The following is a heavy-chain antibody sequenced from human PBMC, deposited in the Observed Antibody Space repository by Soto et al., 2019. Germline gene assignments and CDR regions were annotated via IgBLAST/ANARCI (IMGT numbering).Heavy chain of an antibody. CDR3: AKDKGDCSSTSCFNDAFDI. D-gene: IGHD2-2*01. J-gene: IGHJ3*02. CDR2: ISGSGGST. V-gene: IGHV3-23*01. CDR1: GFTFSSYA. Sequence: GGSLRLSCAASGFTFSSYAMSWVRQAPGKGLEWVSAISGSGGSTYYADSVKGRFTISRDNSKNTLYLQMNSLRAEDTAVYYCAKDKGDCSSTSCFNDAFDIWGQGTMVTVSS.